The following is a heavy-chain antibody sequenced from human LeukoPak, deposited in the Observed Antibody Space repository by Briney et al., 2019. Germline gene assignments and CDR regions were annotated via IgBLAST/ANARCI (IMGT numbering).Heavy chain of an antibody. CDR3: ARGGISYYLDY. CDR1: GGSFSGYY. J-gene: IGHJ4*02. CDR2: IYHSGTT. Sequence: SETLSLTCAVYGGSFSGYYWSWIRQPPGKGLEWIGEIYHSGTTNYNPSLKSRVTISVDTSKIQFSLDLRSVTAADTAVYFCARGGISYYLDYWGQGTLVTVSS. V-gene: IGHV4-34*01. D-gene: IGHD3-10*01.